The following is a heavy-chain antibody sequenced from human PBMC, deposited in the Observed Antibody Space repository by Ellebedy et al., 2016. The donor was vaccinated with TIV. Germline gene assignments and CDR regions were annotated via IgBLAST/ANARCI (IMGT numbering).Heavy chain of an antibody. V-gene: IGHV3-7*03. CDR1: GFTFSTYW. D-gene: IGHD3-9*01. CDR3: ATDRGYFTFDY. CDR2: IKEDGSQT. Sequence: PGGSLRLSCATSGFTFSTYWMAWVRQAPGKGLEWVAKIKEDGSQTYYVGSVKGRFTISRDNAKNSLYLQMNSLRADDTAVYYCATDRGYFTFDYWGQGSLITVSS. J-gene: IGHJ4*02.